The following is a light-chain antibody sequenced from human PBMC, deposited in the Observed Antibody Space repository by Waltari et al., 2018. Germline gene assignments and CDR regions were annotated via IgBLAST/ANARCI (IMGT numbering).Light chain of an antibody. CDR2: LVS. CDR1: QSLLPSNGYNY. Sequence: EIVVTQSPLSLPVTPGEPASISCRSSQSLLPSNGYNYLDWYLQKPGQSPQLLIYLVSTRVSGVPDRFSGSGSGTDFTLKINRVEAEDVGVYYCMQALQTPRTFGQGTKLEIK. J-gene: IGKJ2*01. V-gene: IGKV2-28*01. CDR3: MQALQTPRT.